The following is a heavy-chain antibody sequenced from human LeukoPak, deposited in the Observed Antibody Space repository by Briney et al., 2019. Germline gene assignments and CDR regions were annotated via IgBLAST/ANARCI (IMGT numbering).Heavy chain of an antibody. CDR1: GFTFSSYD. CDR3: AKDRGGSYLDAFDI. CDR2: ISYDGSNK. J-gene: IGHJ3*02. Sequence: GRSLRLSCAASGFTFSSYDMHWVRQAPGKGLEWVAVISYDGSNKYYADSVKGRFTISRDNSKNTLYLQMNSLRAEDTAVYYCAKDRGGSYLDAFDIWGQGTMVTVSS. D-gene: IGHD1-26*01. V-gene: IGHV3-30*18.